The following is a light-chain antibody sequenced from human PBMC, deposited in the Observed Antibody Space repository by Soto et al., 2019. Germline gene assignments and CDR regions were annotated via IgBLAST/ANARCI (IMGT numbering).Light chain of an antibody. CDR1: KSLTNSY. Sequence: RAGRSCSENKSLTNSYIAWYQVKPGQAPRLLIYDTSSRATGIPDRFSGSGSGTRFTLSVSGLDIAAYSLFQSHHHRIPELLFAEGTRLEI. J-gene: IGKJ5*01. CDR2: DTS. V-gene: IGKV3-20*01. CDR3: HHHRIPELL.